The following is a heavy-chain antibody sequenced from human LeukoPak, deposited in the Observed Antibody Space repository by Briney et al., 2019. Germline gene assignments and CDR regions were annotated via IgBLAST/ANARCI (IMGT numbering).Heavy chain of an antibody. CDR1: GFTISTYW. D-gene: IGHD6-13*01. CDR3: ARAVAAADSY. J-gene: IGHJ4*02. V-gene: IGHV3-7*04. Sequence: QSGGSLRLSCTASGFTISTYWMSWVRQAPGKGLEWVANIIQDGSKKYYVDSVKGRFTISRDNVKNSVYLQMNSLRAEDTAVYSCARAVAAADSYWGRGTLVTVSS. CDR2: IIQDGSKK.